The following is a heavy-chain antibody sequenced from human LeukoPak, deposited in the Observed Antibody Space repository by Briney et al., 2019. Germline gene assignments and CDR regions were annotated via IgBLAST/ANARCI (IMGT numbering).Heavy chain of an antibody. D-gene: IGHD4-17*01. CDR2: ISAYNGNT. Sequence: ASVKVSCKASGYTFTSYGISWVRQAPGQGLEWMGWISAYNGNTNYAQKLQGRVTMTTDTSTSTAYMELRSLRSDDTAVYYCASDETVTTVPYYYYGMDVWGQGTTVTVSS. CDR3: ASDETVTTVPYYYYGMDV. CDR1: GYTFTSYG. J-gene: IGHJ6*02. V-gene: IGHV1-18*01.